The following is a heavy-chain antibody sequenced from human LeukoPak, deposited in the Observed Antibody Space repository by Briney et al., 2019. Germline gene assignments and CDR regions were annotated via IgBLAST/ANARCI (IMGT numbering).Heavy chain of an antibody. CDR2: IKKKTDGGTA. CDR1: GFPSSNAW. Sequence: PGGSLRLSCVVSGFPSSNAWMTWVRQAPGKGLEWVGRIKKKTDGGTADYAAPVKGRFTISRDDSKNTVYVQMNSLKTEDTAVYYCTTHHPPDYWGQGTLVTVSS. V-gene: IGHV3-15*01. J-gene: IGHJ4*02. CDR3: TTHHPPDY.